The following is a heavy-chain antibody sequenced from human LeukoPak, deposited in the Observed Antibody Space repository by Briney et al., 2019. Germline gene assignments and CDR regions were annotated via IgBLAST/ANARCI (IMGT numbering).Heavy chain of an antibody. CDR2: IIPIFGTA. CDR3: ARDRIGSGWSWGWFDP. CDR1: GGTFSSYA. D-gene: IGHD6-19*01. J-gene: IGHJ5*02. Sequence: SVKVSCKASGGTFSSYAISWVRQAPGQGREWMGGIIPIFGTANYAQKFQGRVTITADESTSTAYMELSSLRSEDTAVYYCARDRIGSGWSWGWFDPWGQGTLVTVSS. V-gene: IGHV1-69*13.